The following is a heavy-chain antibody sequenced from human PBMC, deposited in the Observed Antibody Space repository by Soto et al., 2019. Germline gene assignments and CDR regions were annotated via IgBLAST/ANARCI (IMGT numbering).Heavy chain of an antibody. CDR2: IWYDGSNK. CDR1: GFTFSSYG. CDR3: XXXXXXXXXXXXXXFFQH. J-gene: IGHJ1*01. Sequence: QVQLVESGGGVVQPGRSLRLSCAASGFTFSSYGMHWVRQAPGKGLEWVAVIWYDGSNKYYADSVKGRFTISRENSKXXXXXXXXXXXXXXXXXXXXXXXXXXXXXXXXXXFFQHWGQGTLVTVSS. V-gene: IGHV3-33*01.